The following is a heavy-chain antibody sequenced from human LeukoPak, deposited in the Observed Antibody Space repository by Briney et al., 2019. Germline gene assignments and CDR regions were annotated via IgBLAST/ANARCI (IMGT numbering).Heavy chain of an antibody. V-gene: IGHV4-30-2*01. CDR3: AREEYQLLYYFDY. J-gene: IGHJ4*02. CDR1: GGSISSGGYY. Sequence: PSETLSLTCTVSGGSISSGGYYWSWIRQPPGKGLEWIGYIYHSGSTYYNPSLKSRVTISVDRFKNQFSLKLSSVTAADTAVYYCAREEYQLLYYFDYWGQGTLVTVSS. D-gene: IGHD2-2*01. CDR2: IYHSGST.